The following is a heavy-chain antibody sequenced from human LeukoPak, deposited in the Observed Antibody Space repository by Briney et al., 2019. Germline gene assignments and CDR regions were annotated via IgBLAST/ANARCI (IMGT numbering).Heavy chain of an antibody. CDR3: AREPGTAEIGRIDY. D-gene: IGHD1-1*01. J-gene: IGHJ4*02. CDR1: GFTVSSYY. CDR2: IYYSGST. Sequence: GSLRLSCAASGFTVSSYYMGWIRQPPGKGLEWIGSIYYSGSTYYNPSPKSRVTISVDTSKNQFSLKLSSVTAADTAVYYCAREPGTAEIGRIDYWGQGTLVTVSS. V-gene: IGHV4-38-2*02.